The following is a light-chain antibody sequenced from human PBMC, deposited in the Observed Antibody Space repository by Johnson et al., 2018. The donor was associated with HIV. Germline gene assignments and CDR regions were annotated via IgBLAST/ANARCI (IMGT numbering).Light chain of an antibody. V-gene: IGLV1-51*01. CDR1: YSNIGNNY. CDR3: GTWDSSLSSYV. J-gene: IGLJ1*01. CDR2: DND. Sequence: QSVLTQPPSVSAAPGQKVTISCSGSYSNIGNNYVSWYQQVPGTAPKLLIYDNDKRPSGIPARFSASKSGTSATLGITGLQTGDEADYYCGTWDSSLSSYVFGTWTKVTVL.